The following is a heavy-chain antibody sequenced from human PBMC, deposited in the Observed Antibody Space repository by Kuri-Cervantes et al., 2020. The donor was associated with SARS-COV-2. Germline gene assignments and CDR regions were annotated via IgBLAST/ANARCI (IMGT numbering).Heavy chain of an antibody. CDR3: ALYGDYDPAFDI. Sequence: ASVKVSCKASGGTFSSYAISWVRQAPGQRLEWMGWSNAGNGNTKYSQEFQGRVTITRDTSASTAYMELSSLRSEDTAVYYCALYGDYDPAFDIWGQGTMVTVSS. J-gene: IGHJ3*02. CDR2: SNAGNGNT. V-gene: IGHV1-3*01. CDR1: GGTFSSYA. D-gene: IGHD4-17*01.